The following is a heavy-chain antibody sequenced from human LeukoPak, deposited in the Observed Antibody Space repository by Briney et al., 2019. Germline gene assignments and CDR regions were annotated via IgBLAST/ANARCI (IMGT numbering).Heavy chain of an antibody. D-gene: IGHD1-26*01. CDR1: GYTPTELS. J-gene: IGHJ4*02. CDR3: ATDRPLYSGSYYYFDY. V-gene: IGHV1-24*01. CDR2: LDPEDGET. Sequence: ASVKVSCKVSGYTPTELSIHRAPQPPPKHQKNKEPLDPEDGETIYTQKLQGRVTKTKNTSTDTAYTELSSLRSEDTAVYYCATDRPLYSGSYYYFDYWGQGTLVTISS.